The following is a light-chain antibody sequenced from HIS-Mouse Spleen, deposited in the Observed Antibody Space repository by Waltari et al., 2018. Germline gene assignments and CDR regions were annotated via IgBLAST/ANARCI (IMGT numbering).Light chain of an antibody. J-gene: IGLJ2*01. Sequence: QSALTQPASVSGSPVQSITISCTGTSSDVGGYNYVSWYQQHPGKAPKLMISDVSNRPSGVSNRFSGSKSGNTASLTISGLQAEDEADYYCSSYTSSSFNVVFGGGTKLTVL. V-gene: IGLV2-14*03. CDR3: SSYTSSSFNVV. CDR1: SSDVGGYNY. CDR2: DVS.